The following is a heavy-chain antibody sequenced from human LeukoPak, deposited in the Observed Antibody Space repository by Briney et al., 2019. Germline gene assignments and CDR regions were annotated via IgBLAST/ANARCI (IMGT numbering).Heavy chain of an antibody. CDR2: INPNSGGT. CDR3: ARERQLGYSWFDP. V-gene: IGHV1-2*02. CDR1: GYTFTGYY. J-gene: IGHJ5*02. Sequence: ASVKVSCKASGYTFTGYYMHWVRQAPGQGLEWMGWINPNSGGTNYAQKFQGRVTMTRDTSISTAYMELSRLRSDDTAVYYCARERQLGYSWFDPWGQGTLVTVSS. D-gene: IGHD6-6*01.